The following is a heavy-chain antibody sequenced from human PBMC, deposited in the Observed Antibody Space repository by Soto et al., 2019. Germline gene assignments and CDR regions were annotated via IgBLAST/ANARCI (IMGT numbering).Heavy chain of an antibody. V-gene: IGHV3-11*01. CDR3: ARDSGGYGDSNWFDP. CDR2: ISSSGSTI. J-gene: IGHJ5*02. D-gene: IGHD4-17*01. Sequence: GWSLRLSCASSVFTFSDYYMRWIRQAPGKGLEWVSYISSSGSTIYYADSVKGRFTISRDNAKNSLYLQMNSLRAEDTAVYYCARDSGGYGDSNWFDPWGQGTLVTVSS. CDR1: VFTFSDYY.